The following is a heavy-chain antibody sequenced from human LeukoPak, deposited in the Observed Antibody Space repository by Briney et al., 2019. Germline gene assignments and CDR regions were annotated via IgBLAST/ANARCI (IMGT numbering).Heavy chain of an antibody. CDR1: GFTFDDYA. Sequence: GRSLRLSCAASGFTFDDYAMHWVRQAPGKGLEWVSGISWNSGSIGYADSVKGRFTISRDNARNSLYLQMNSLRAEDTALYYCAKDSSDAFDIWGQGTMVTVSS. CDR2: ISWNSGSI. CDR3: AKDSSDAFDI. J-gene: IGHJ3*02. V-gene: IGHV3-9*01.